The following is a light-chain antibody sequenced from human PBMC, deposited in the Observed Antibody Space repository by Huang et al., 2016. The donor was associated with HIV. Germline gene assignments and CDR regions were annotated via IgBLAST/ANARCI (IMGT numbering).Light chain of an antibody. CDR2: AAA. J-gene: IGKJ4*01. CDR3: LQYDRSPLT. Sequence: EVVLTQSPGTLSLSPGEKATLSCRASQSLRDTYLAWYQQRPGQAPRLLSYAAASRATGIPDRFSGSGSGTDFTLTINGLEPQDFAVYFCLQYDRSPLTFGGGT. V-gene: IGKV3-20*01. CDR1: QSLRDTY.